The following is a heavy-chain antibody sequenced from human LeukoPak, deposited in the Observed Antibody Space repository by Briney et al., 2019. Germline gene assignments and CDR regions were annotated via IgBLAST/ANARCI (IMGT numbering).Heavy chain of an antibody. D-gene: IGHD5-18*01. V-gene: IGHV4-59*01. Sequence: SETLSLTCTVSGGSISSYYWSWIRQPPGKGLEWIGYIYYSGSTNYNPSLKSRVTISVGTSKNQFSLKLSSVTAADTAVYYCARVVVDTAMDPYGMDVWGQGTTVTVSS. CDR2: IYYSGST. J-gene: IGHJ6*02. CDR3: ARVVVDTAMDPYGMDV. CDR1: GGSISSYY.